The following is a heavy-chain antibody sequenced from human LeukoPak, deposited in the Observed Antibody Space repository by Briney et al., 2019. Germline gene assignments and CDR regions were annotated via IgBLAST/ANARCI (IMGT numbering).Heavy chain of an antibody. CDR3: AKASVDTAMALDY. J-gene: IGHJ4*02. D-gene: IGHD5-18*01. V-gene: IGHV3-30*18. Sequence: GRSLRLSCAASGFTFSSYGMHWVRQAPGKGLEWVAVISYDGSNKYYADSVKGRFTISRDNSKNTLYLQMNSLRAEDTAVYYCAKASVDTAMALDYWGQGTLVTVSS. CDR2: ISYDGSNK. CDR1: GFTFSSYG.